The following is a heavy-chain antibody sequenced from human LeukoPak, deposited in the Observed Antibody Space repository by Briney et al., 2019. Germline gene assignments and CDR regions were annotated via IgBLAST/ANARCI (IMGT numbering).Heavy chain of an antibody. Sequence: VSVRLSCKASGYTFTSYGISWVRQAPGQGLEWMGWISAYNGNTNYAQKLQGRVTMTTDTSTSTAYMELRSLRSDDTAVYYCARDWRGYSGYNYWGQGTVDPVSS. V-gene: IGHV1-18*01. CDR2: ISAYNGNT. CDR3: ARDWRGYSGYNY. J-gene: IGHJ4*02. D-gene: IGHD5-12*01. CDR1: GYTFTSYG.